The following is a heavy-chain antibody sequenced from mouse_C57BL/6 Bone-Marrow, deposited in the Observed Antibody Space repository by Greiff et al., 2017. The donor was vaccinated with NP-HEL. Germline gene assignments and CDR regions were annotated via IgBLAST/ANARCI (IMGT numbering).Heavy chain of an antibody. D-gene: IGHD1-1*01. Sequence: VQLQQSGAELARPGASVKLSCKASGYTFTSYGISWVKQRTGQGLEWIGEIYPRCGNTYYNEKFKGKATLTADKSSRTAYMELRSLTSEDSAVYVGEKIYYYGSSSAWFAYWGQGTLVTVSA. CDR3: EKIYYYGSSSAWFAY. V-gene: IGHV1-81*01. CDR2: IYPRCGNT. CDR1: GYTFTSYG. J-gene: IGHJ3*01.